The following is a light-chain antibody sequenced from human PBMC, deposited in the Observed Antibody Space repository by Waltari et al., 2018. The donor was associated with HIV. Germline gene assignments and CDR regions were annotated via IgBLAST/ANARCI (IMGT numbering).Light chain of an antibody. V-gene: IGKV3-15*01. CDR2: GAS. CDR1: QSVSSN. CDR3: QQYSNWPLT. J-gene: IGKJ3*01. Sequence: EIVMTKSPATLSVSPGERATLSCRASQSVSSNLAWYQRKSGQAPRLLIYGASTRATGIPARFSGSGSGTEFTLTISSLQSEDFAVYYCQQYSNWPLTFGPGTKVDI.